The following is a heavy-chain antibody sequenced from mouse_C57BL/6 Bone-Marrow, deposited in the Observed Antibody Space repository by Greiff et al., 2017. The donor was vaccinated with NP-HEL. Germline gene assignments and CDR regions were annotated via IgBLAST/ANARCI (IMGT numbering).Heavy chain of an antibody. CDR1: GYTFTSYD. Sequence: VKLVESGPELVKPGASVKLSCKASGYTFTSYDINWVKQRPGQGLEWIGWIYPRDGSTKYNEKFKGKATLTVDTSSSTAYMELHSLTSEDSAVYFCAREEKTGTAWFAYWGQGTLVTVSA. J-gene: IGHJ3*01. CDR2: IYPRDGST. D-gene: IGHD4-1*01. CDR3: AREEKTGTAWFAY. V-gene: IGHV1-85*01.